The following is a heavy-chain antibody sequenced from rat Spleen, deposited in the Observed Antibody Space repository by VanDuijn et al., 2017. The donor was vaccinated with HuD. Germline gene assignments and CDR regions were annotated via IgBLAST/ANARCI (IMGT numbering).Heavy chain of an antibody. J-gene: IGHJ4*01. V-gene: IGHV5-22*01. CDR2: ISYEGSST. Sequence: EVQLVESGGGLVQPGRPLKLSCSASGFTFSDYTMAWVRQAPKKGLEWVASISYEGSSTYYGDSVKGRFTISRDNAKSTLYLQMNSLRSEDTATYYCARHSSTYYVMDAWGQGASVTVSS. CDR3: ARHSSTYYVMDA. D-gene: IGHD1-2*01. CDR1: GFTFSDYT.